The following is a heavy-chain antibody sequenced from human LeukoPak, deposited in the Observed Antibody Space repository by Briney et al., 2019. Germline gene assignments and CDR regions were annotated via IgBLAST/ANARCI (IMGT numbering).Heavy chain of an antibody. J-gene: IGHJ6*03. CDR2: TYYRSKWYN. CDR3: ARGNYYDSSGYYYGYYYMDV. D-gene: IGHD3-22*01. CDR1: GDSVSSNSAA. V-gene: IGHV6-1*01. Sequence: SQTLSLTCAISGDSVSSNSAAWNWIRQSPSRGLEWLGTTYYRSKWYNDYAVSVKSRITINPDTSKNQFSLQLNSVTPEDTAVYYCARGNYYDSSGYYYGYYYMDVWGKGTTVTISS.